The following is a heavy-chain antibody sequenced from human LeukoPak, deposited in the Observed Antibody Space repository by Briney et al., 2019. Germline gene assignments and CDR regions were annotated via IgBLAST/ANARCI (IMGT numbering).Heavy chain of an antibody. Sequence: SETLSLTCAVYGGSFSGYYWSWIRQPPGKGLEWIGEINHSGSTNYNPSLKSRVTISVDTSKNQFSLKLSSMTAADTAVYYCARFALGRDLVEYYFDYWGQGTLVTVSS. CDR3: ARFALGRDLVEYYFDY. D-gene: IGHD3-16*01. V-gene: IGHV4-34*01. CDR1: GGSFSGYY. J-gene: IGHJ4*02. CDR2: INHSGST.